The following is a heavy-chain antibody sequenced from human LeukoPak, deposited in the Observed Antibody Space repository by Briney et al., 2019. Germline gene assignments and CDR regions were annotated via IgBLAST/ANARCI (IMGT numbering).Heavy chain of an antibody. Sequence: GGSLRLSCAASGFIFSNYPMNWVRQAPGKGLEWVAVISFDGSNKYHADSVKGRFTISRDNAKNSLYLQMNSLRAEDTAFYHCVRDRSYGAFDYWGQGTLVTVSS. J-gene: IGHJ4*02. V-gene: IGHV3-30-3*01. CDR1: GFIFSNYP. CDR3: VRDRSYGAFDY. D-gene: IGHD5-18*01. CDR2: ISFDGSNK.